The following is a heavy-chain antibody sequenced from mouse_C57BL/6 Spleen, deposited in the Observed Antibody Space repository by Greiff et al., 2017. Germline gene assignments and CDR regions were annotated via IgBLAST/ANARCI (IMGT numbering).Heavy chain of an antibody. V-gene: IGHV5-12*01. D-gene: IGHD2-2*01. Sequence: EVMLVESGGGLVQPGGSLKLSCAASGFTFSDYYMYWVRQTPEKRLEWVAYISNGGGSTYYPDTVKGRFTISRDNAKNTLYLQMSRLKSKDTAMYYSARGRGYHYAMDYWGQGTSVTVSS. CDR3: ARGRGYHYAMDY. CDR2: ISNGGGST. CDR1: GFTFSDYY. J-gene: IGHJ4*01.